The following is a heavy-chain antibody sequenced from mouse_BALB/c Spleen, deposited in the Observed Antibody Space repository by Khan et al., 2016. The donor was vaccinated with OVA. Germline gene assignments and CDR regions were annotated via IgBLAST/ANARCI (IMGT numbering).Heavy chain of an antibody. Sequence: EVQLVESGGGLVQPKGSLKLSCAASGFTFNTYAMNWVRQAPGNGLEWVARIRSKSNNYATYYADSVKDRFTISRDDSQSMRYLQMNNLKTEDTAMYYCVRPYGDYGYYAMDYWGQGTSVTVAS. CDR1: GFTFNTYA. V-gene: IGHV10-1*02. CDR3: VRPYGDYGYYAMDY. CDR2: IRSKSNNYAT. D-gene: IGHD2-13*01. J-gene: IGHJ4*01.